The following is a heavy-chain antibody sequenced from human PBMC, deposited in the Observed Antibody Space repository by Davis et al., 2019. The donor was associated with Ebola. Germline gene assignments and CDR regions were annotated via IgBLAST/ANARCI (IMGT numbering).Heavy chain of an antibody. CDR1: GYIFTNHA. J-gene: IGHJ4*02. V-gene: IGHV1-3*04. CDR3: ARGRSMVATQVGLRY. D-gene: IGHD5-12*01. CDR2: ISTGNGNA. Sequence: AASVKVSCKASGYIFTNHAMHWVRQAPGQRLEWMGWISTGNGNARYSQKLQGRVTMTTDTSTSTAYMELRSLRSDDTAVYYCARGRSMVATQVGLRYWGQGTLVTVSS.